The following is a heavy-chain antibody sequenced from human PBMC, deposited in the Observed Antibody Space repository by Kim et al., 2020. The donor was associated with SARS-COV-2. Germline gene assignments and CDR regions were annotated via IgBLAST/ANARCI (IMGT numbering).Heavy chain of an antibody. CDR3: AKDISYDSSGYFDY. J-gene: IGHJ4*02. CDR2: ISWNSGSI. V-gene: IGHV3-9*01. Sequence: GGSLRLSCAASGFTFDDYAMHWVRQAPGKGLEWVSGISWNSGSIGYADSVKGRFTISRDNAKNSLYLQMNSLRAEDTALYYCAKDISYDSSGYFDYWGQG. D-gene: IGHD3-22*01. CDR1: GFTFDDYA.